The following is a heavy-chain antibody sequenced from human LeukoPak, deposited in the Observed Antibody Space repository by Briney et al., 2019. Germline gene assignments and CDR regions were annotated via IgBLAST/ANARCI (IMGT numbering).Heavy chain of an antibody. CDR1: GGTFSSYA. V-gene: IGHV1-69*13. Sequence: SVKVSCKASGGTFSSYAISWVRQAPGQGLEWMGGIIPIFGTANYAQKFQGRATITADESTSTAYMELSSLRSEDTAVYYCARTVAGPGAFDIWGQGTMVTVSS. CDR3: ARTVAGPGAFDI. CDR2: IIPIFGTA. D-gene: IGHD6-19*01. J-gene: IGHJ3*02.